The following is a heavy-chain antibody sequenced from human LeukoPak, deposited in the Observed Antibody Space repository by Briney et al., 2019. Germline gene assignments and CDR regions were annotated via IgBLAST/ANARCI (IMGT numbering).Heavy chain of an antibody. CDR1: GFTFSSYW. CDR3: ARGTPTSPDY. Sequence: GGSLRLSCAASGFTFSSYWMHWVRQAPGKGLVWVSRITSDGRSTSTADSVRGRFTISRDNAKNALYLQMNSLRVEDTAVYYCARGTPTSPDYWGRGTLVTVSS. J-gene: IGHJ4*02. CDR2: ITSDGRST. D-gene: IGHD1-14*01. V-gene: IGHV3-74*01.